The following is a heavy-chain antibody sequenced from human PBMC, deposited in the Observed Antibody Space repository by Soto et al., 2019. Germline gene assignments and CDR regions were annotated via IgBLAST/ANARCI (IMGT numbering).Heavy chain of an antibody. J-gene: IGHJ4*02. CDR1: GGSISSYY. D-gene: IGHD2-21*02. V-gene: IGHV4-59*01. CDR3: ARSRLEDCGGDCYLDY. Sequence: TLSLTCTVSGGSISSYYRSWIRQPPGKGLEWIGYMYYSGTTNYNPSLKSRVTISVDTSNNQFSLKLSSVTAADSAVYYCARSRLEDCGGDCYLDYWGQGTLVTVSS. CDR2: MYYSGTT.